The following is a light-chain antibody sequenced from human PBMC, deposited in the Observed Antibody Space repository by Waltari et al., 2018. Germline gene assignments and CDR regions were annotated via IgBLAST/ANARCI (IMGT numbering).Light chain of an antibody. Sequence: EIVLTQSPGTPSLSPGERATLSCRASQSVSRTLAWYQQKPGQAPRLLIYDASSRATGIPDRFSGSGAGTDFSLTISILEPEDFAVYCCQKCGSVPATFGQGTKVEI. J-gene: IGKJ1*01. V-gene: IGKV3-20*01. CDR2: DAS. CDR3: QKCGSVPAT. CDR1: QSVSRT.